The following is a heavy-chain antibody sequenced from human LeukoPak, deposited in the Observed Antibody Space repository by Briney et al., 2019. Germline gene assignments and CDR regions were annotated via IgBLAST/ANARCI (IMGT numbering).Heavy chain of an antibody. CDR3: TTDTWYSAGH. V-gene: IGHV3-7*03. CDR1: GITVSTNY. D-gene: IGHD2-15*01. Sequence: PGGSLRLSCAASGITVSTNYMSWVRQAPGKGLEWVAIIKKDGSEKYYVDSMKGRFTISRDNAKNSLFLQMNSLRAEDTAIYYCTTDTWYSAGHWGQGTLVTVSS. CDR2: IKKDGSEK. J-gene: IGHJ4*02.